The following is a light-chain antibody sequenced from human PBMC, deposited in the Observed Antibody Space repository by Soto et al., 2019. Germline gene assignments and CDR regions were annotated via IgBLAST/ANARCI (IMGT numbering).Light chain of an antibody. J-gene: IGKJ1*01. V-gene: IGKV1-5*01. CDR2: DAS. Sequence: DIQMTQSPSTLSASVGDRVTITCRASQSISSWLAWYQQKPGKAPKLLIYDASSLESGVPSRFSGSGSGTEFTLTISSLQPDDFATNYCQQYNSYSLTWTFGQGTKVDIK. CDR1: QSISSW. CDR3: QQYNSYSLTWT.